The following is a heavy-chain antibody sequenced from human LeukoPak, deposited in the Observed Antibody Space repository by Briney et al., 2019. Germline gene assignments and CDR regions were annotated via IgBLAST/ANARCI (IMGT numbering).Heavy chain of an antibody. CDR1: GYTFTGYY. CDR2: INPNSGGT. Sequence: ASVKVSCKASGYTFTGYYMHWVRQAPGQGLEWMGWINPNSGGTNYAQKFQGGVTMTRDTSISTAYMELSRLRSDDTAVYYCARDVQYYYYGMDVWGQGTTVTVSS. V-gene: IGHV1-2*02. J-gene: IGHJ6*02. CDR3: ARDVQYYYYGMDV.